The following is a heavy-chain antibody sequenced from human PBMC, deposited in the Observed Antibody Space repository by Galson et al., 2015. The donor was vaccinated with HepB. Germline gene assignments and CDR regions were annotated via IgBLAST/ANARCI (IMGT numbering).Heavy chain of an antibody. Sequence: SVKVSCKASGYTFTSYDINWVRQATGQGLEWMGWMNPNSGNTGYAQKFQGRVTMTRNTSISTAYMELSSLRSEDTAVYYCARTPYSSSSGRKYYFDYWGQGTLVTVSS. CDR2: MNPNSGNT. CDR1: GYTFTSYD. J-gene: IGHJ4*02. D-gene: IGHD6-6*01. V-gene: IGHV1-8*01. CDR3: ARTPYSSSSGRKYYFDY.